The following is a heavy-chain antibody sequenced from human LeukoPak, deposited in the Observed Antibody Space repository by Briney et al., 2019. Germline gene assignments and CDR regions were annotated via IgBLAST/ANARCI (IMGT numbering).Heavy chain of an antibody. CDR1: GASIRSYY. V-gene: IGHV4-59*01. D-gene: IGHD3-22*01. J-gene: IGHJ4*02. CDR2: INYSGST. Sequence: SETLSLTCTVSGASIRSYYWNWLRQPPGKGLEWIGYINYSGSTNSNPSLKSRATISMDTSKHHFSLKLSSVTAADTPVYYCARDTRSYDSSGYYFFDFWGQGTLVTVSS. CDR3: ARDTRSYDSSGYYFFDF.